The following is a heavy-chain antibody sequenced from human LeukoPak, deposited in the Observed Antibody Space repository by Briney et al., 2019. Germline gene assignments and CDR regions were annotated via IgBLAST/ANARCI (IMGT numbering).Heavy chain of an antibody. CDR3: ARARSSHYPGTFDI. D-gene: IGHD6-6*01. Sequence: GGSLRLSCAASGFTLSSYAMSWVRQAPGKGLEWVSYISTSSSTIYYADSVKGRFTISRDNAKDSLYLQMNSLRAEDTAVYYCARARSSHYPGTFDIWGQGTMVTVSS. CDR2: ISTSSSTI. V-gene: IGHV3-48*01. CDR1: GFTLSSYA. J-gene: IGHJ3*02.